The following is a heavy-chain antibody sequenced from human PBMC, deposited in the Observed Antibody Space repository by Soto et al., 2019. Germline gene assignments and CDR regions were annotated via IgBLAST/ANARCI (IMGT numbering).Heavy chain of an antibody. V-gene: IGHV3-48*02. J-gene: IGHJ4*02. D-gene: IGHD3-10*01. CDR2: ISSSSSTI. CDR1: GFTFSSYS. Sequence: PGGSLRLSCAASGFTFSSYSMNWVRQAPGKGLEWVSYISSSSSTIYYADSVKGRFTISRDNAKNSLYLQMNSLRDEDTAVYYCARDRYYGSGSYKKVGVFDYWGQGTLVTVSS. CDR3: ARDRYYGSGSYKKVGVFDY.